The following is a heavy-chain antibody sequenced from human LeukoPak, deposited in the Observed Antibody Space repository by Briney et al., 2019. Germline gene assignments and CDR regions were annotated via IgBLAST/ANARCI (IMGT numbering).Heavy chain of an antibody. D-gene: IGHD2-15*01. Sequence: GASVKVSCKASGYTFTDYYMHWVRQAPGQGLEWMGWINPNSGGTNYAQNFQGRATMTRDTSIRTAYMELSSLRSDDTAVYYCARSMSGGLGFFQSWGQGTLVAVSS. CDR3: ARSMSGGLGFFQS. CDR2: INPNSGGT. J-gene: IGHJ1*01. V-gene: IGHV1-2*02. CDR1: GYTFTDYY.